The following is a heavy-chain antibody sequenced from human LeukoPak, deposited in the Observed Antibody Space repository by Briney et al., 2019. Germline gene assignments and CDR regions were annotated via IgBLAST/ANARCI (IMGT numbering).Heavy chain of an antibody. D-gene: IGHD3-16*02. V-gene: IGHV4-59*01. J-gene: IGHJ5*02. CDR2: IYYSGST. CDR1: GGSISSYY. Sequence: SETLSLTCTVSGGSISSYYWSWIRQPPGKGLEWIGYIYYSGSTNYNPSLKSRVTISVDTSKNQFSLELSSVTAADTAVYYCARRYYDYVWGSYRQNWFDPWGQGTLVTVSS. CDR3: ARRYYDYVWGSYRQNWFDP.